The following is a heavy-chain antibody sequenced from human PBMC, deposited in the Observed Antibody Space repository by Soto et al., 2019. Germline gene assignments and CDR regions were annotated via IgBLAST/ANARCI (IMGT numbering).Heavy chain of an antibody. D-gene: IGHD6-19*01. CDR3: ARVRYSSGWYFYYGMDV. J-gene: IGHJ6*02. CDR2: INPNSGGT. CDR1: GYTFTSSG. V-gene: IGHV1-2*04. Sequence: ASVKVSCKASGYTFTSSGISWVRQAPGQGLEWMGWINPNSGGTNYAQKFQGWVTMTRDTSISTVYMELSRLRSDDTAVYYCARVRYSSGWYFYYGMDVWGQGTTVTVSS.